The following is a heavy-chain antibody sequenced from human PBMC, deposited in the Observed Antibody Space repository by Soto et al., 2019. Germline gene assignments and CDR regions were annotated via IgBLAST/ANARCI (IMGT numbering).Heavy chain of an antibody. V-gene: IGHV4-61*01. CDR2: IYYSVST. CDR3: ARAPGSPDWSGPNRLGP. J-gene: IGHJ5*02. D-gene: IGHD3-3*01. Sequence: SETLSLTCPVSGGSVSSGSYYLSCIRHPPGKGLEWIGYIYYSVSTNYNPSLKSRVTISVDTSKNQFSLKLSSVTAADTAVSYFARAPGSPDWSGPNRLGPSGHGTLVSVSS. CDR1: GGSVSSGSYY.